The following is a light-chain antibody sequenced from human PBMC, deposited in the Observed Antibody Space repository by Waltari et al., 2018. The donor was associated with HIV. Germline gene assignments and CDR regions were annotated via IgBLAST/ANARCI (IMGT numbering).Light chain of an antibody. J-gene: IGLJ2*01. CDR3: CSYAGSYPVV. CDR2: DVS. V-gene: IGLV2-11*01. Sequence: QSALTQPRSVSGSPGQSVTIPCTGASSDVGVHNLFSWYQQHPGKAPKLMIYDVSKRPSGVPDRFSGSKSGNTASLTISGLQAEDEADYYCCSYAGSYPVVFGGGTKLTVL. CDR1: SSDVGVHNL.